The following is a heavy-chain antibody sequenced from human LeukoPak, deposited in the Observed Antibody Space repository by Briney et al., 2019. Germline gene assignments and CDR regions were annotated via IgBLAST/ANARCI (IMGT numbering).Heavy chain of an antibody. D-gene: IGHD3-10*01. J-gene: IGHJ6*02. CDR2: ISSSSSTI. CDR3: ARVLSFYGSGRPYGMDV. CDR1: RFTFSSYS. V-gene: IGHV3-48*04. Sequence: GGSLRLSCAASRFTFSSYSMNWVRQAPGKGLEWVSYISSSSSTIYYADSVKGRFTISRDNAKNSLYLQMNSLRAEDTAVYYCARVLSFYGSGRPYGMDVWGQGTTVTVSS.